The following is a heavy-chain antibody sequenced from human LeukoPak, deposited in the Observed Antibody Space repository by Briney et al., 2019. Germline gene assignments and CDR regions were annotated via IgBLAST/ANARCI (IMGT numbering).Heavy chain of an antibody. CDR1: GGSISSSSYY. V-gene: IGHV4-39*07. J-gene: IGHJ3*02. D-gene: IGHD2-21*01. CDR3: ARVCPLRSGGDCYSGAFDI. CDR2: IYYSGST. Sequence: SSETLSLTCTVSGGSISSSSYYWGWIRQPPGKGLEWIGSIYYSGSTYYNPSLKSRVTISVDTSKNQFSLKLSSVTAADTAVYYCARVCPLRSGGDCYSGAFDIWGQGAMVTVSS.